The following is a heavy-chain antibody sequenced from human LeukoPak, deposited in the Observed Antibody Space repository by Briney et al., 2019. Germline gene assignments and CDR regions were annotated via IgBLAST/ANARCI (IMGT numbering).Heavy chain of an antibody. J-gene: IGHJ4*02. D-gene: IGHD3-22*01. Sequence: GGSLRLSCAASGFTFTTYSMNWVRQAPGKGLEWVSPISSSSSYIYYADSVKGRFTISRDNAKNSLYLQMNSLTAEDTALYYCARDSYDSSGYPSFGYWGPGTLVTVSS. V-gene: IGHV3-21*01. CDR2: ISSSSSYI. CDR1: GFTFTTYS. CDR3: ARDSYDSSGYPSFGY.